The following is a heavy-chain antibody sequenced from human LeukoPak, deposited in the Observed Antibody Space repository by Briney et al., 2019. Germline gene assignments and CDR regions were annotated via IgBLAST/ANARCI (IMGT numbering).Heavy chain of an antibody. CDR3: ARTVAGIYNWFDP. V-gene: IGHV3-30*04. D-gene: IGHD6-19*01. CDR1: GFTFSSYA. J-gene: IGHJ5*02. CDR2: ISYDGSNK. Sequence: PGRSLRLSCAASGFTFSSYAMHWVRQAPGKGLEWVAVISYDGSNKYYADSVKGRFTISRDNSKNTLYLQMNSLRAEDTAVYYCARTVAGIYNWFDPWGQGTLVTVSS.